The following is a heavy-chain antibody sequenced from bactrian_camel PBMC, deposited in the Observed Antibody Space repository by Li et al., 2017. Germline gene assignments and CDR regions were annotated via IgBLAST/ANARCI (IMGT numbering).Heavy chain of an antibody. Sequence: HVQLVESGGGSVQAGETLRLSCTASGFTFDGTDMAWYRLAPGNECELVSSIRSDGSTYYTDSAKGRFTITQDNAKNTVYLQMNSLKREDTAVYYCAADRLWSREIRSLSPRCVNRFYNYWGQGTQVTVS. CDR1: GFTFDGTD. CDR3: AADRLWSREIRSLSPRCVNRFYNY. CDR2: IRSDGST. V-gene: IGHV3S60*01. D-gene: IGHD1*01. J-gene: IGHJ4*01.